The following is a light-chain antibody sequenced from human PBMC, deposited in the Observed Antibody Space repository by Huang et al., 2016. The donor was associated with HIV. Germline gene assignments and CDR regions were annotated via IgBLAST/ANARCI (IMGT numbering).Light chain of an antibody. CDR3: QQYGSLPYT. CDR2: SAS. CDR1: QTLSGSY. J-gene: IGKJ5*01. Sequence: IVLTQSLGTLAFSPGERATLSCRASQTLSGSYLAWYQQKPGQAPRLLMHSASTRASGIPDRFSGSGSGTDFTLTISSLEPEDFAVYFCQQYGSLPYTFGQGTRLDIK. V-gene: IGKV3-20*01.